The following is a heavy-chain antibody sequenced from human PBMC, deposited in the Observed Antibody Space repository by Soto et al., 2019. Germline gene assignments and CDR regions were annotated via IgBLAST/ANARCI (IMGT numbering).Heavy chain of an antibody. J-gene: IGHJ6*02. Sequence: ASVKVSCKASGYTFTGYYMHWVRQAPGQGLEWMGWINPNSGGTNYAQKFQGWVTMTRDTSISTAYMELSRLRSDDTAVYYCARDAAYYYGSGSRRELYYYYGMDVWGQGTTVTVSS. V-gene: IGHV1-2*04. CDR1: GYTFTGYY. CDR2: INPNSGGT. D-gene: IGHD3-10*01. CDR3: ARDAAYYYGSGSRRELYYYYGMDV.